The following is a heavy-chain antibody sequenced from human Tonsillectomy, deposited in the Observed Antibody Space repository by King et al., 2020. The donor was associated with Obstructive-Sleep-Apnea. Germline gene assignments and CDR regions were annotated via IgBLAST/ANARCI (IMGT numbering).Heavy chain of an antibody. CDR2: TYPRDSDT. V-gene: IGHV5-51*01. CDR1: GYDFTTYW. D-gene: IGHD5-18*01. Sequence: VQLVESAAELKKPGESLKISCKGSGYDFTTYWIGWVRRMPGKGLEWLGTTYPRDSDTSYSPSLQGQVTISADKSINTAFLHWRSLKASDTAMYYCTRHSHLGYNYGYVEYWGQGTLVTVSS. J-gene: IGHJ4*02. CDR3: TRHSHLGYNYGYVEY.